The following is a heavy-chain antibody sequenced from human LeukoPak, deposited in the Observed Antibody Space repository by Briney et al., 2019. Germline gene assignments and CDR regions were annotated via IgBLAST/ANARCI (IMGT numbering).Heavy chain of an antibody. J-gene: IGHJ4*02. CDR2: IRSKANSYAT. D-gene: IGHD1-7*01. CDR1: GFTFSGSA. V-gene: IGHV3-73*01. CDR3: TRHDWNYVPGDY. Sequence: PGGSLRLSCAASGFTFSGSAMHWVRQASGKGLEWVGRIRSKANSYATAYAASVKGRFTISRDDSKNTAYLQMNSLKTEDTAVYYCTRHDWNYVPGDYWGQGTLVTVSS.